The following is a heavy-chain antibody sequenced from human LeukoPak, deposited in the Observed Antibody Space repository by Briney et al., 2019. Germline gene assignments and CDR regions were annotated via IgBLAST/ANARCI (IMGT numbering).Heavy chain of an antibody. Sequence: GSLGLSCAASGFTLSSYAMHWVRQAPGKGLEYVSAMSSNGGSTYYANSVKGRFTISRDNSKNTLYLQMGSLRAEDMAVYYCVRDKGSGSYSAFDYWGQGTLVTVSS. CDR1: GFTLSSYA. CDR3: VRDKGSGSYSAFDY. D-gene: IGHD3-10*01. CDR2: MSSNGGST. J-gene: IGHJ4*02. V-gene: IGHV3-64*01.